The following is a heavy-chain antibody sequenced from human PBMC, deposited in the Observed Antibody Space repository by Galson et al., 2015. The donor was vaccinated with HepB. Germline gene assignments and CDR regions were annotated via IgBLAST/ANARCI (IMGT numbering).Heavy chain of an antibody. D-gene: IGHD1-1*01. CDR1: GFTFGDYS. CDR2: IRTGTNMI. CDR3: ARDGWNSVLFDH. J-gene: IGHJ4*02. Sequence: SLRLSCAASGFTFGDYSMNRVRQAPGKGLEWVAYIRTGTNMIFYADSVKGRFTISRDNVNNSLFLQMNSLRHEDTAIYYCARDGWNSVLFDHWGQGTLVTVSS. V-gene: IGHV3-48*02.